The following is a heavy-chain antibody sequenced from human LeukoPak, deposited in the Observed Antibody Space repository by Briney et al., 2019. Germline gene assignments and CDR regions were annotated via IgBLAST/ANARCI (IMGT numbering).Heavy chain of an antibody. CDR2: IYTSGST. J-gene: IGHJ3*02. CDR3: ARDSPPTSYCSSTSCRLAFDI. CDR1: GGSISSGSCY. Sequence: PSETLSLTCTVSGGSISSGSCYWSWIRQPAGKGLEWIGRIYTSGSTNYNPSLKSRVTISVDTSKNQFSLKLSSVTAADTAVYYCARDSPPTSYCSSTSCRLAFDIWGQGTMVTVSS. D-gene: IGHD2-2*01. V-gene: IGHV4-61*02.